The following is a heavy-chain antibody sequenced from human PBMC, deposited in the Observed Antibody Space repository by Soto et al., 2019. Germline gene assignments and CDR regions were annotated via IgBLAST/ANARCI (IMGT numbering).Heavy chain of an antibody. Sequence: PVGSLRLSCAASGFTFSSYAMSWVRQAPGKGLEWVSAISGSGGSTYYADSVKGRFTISRDNSKNTLYLQMNSLRAEDTAVYYCAKSYVPRMSTPFDYWGQGTLVTVSS. V-gene: IGHV3-23*01. D-gene: IGHD2-2*01. CDR3: AKSYVPRMSTPFDY. CDR1: GFTFSSYA. CDR2: ISGSGGST. J-gene: IGHJ4*02.